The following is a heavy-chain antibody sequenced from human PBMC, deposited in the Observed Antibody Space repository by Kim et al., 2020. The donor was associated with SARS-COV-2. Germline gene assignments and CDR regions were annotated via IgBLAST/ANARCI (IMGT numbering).Heavy chain of an antibody. J-gene: IGHJ4*02. CDR2: IYYSGST. V-gene: IGHV4-39*07. D-gene: IGHD5-12*01. CDR3: ARGLRDGYNEHYFDY. Sequence: SETQSLTCTVSGGSISSSSYYWGWIRQPPGKGLEWIGSIYYSGSTYYNPSLKSRVTISVDTSKNQFSLKLSSVTAADTAVYYCARGLRDGYNEHYFDYWGQGTLVTVSS. CDR1: GGSISSSSYY.